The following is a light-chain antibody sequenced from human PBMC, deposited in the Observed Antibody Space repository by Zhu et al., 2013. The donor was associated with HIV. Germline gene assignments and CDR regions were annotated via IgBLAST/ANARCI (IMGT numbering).Light chain of an antibody. CDR1: QSISSY. CDR3: QQSYSTPIT. CDR2: AAS. Sequence: DIQMTQSPSSLSASVGDRVTITCRASQSISSYLNWYQQKPGKAPKLLIYAASSLQSGSHQGSVAVDLGQISLSPSAVCNLKILQLTNCQQSYSTPITFGQGHGLEIK. V-gene: IGKV1-39*01. J-gene: IGKJ5*01.